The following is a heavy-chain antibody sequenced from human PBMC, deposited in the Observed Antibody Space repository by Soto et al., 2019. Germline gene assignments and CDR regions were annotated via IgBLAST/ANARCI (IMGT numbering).Heavy chain of an antibody. Sequence: SETLSLTCTVSGGSIRSGDHYWSWIRQPPGKGLEWIGYIYYSGSTYYNPSLKSRVTISVDTSKNQFSLKLTSVTAADTAVYYCARDKITGLFDYWGQGTLVTVSS. J-gene: IGHJ4*02. CDR1: GGSIRSGDHY. CDR3: ARDKITGLFDY. V-gene: IGHV4-30-4*01. CDR2: IYYSGST. D-gene: IGHD2-8*02.